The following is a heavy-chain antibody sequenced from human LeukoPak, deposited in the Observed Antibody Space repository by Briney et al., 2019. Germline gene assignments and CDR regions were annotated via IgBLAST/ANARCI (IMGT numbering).Heavy chain of an antibody. CDR3: ARDDSGYSSSWYPHYYYYGMDV. CDR1: GFTFSSYA. J-gene: IGHJ6*02. D-gene: IGHD6-13*01. V-gene: IGHV3-30*04. CDR2: ISYDGSNK. Sequence: GGSLRLSCAASGFTFSSYAMHWVRQAPGKRLEWVAVISYDGSNKYYADSVKGRFTISRDNSKNTPCLQMNSLRAEDTAVYYCARDDSGYSSSWYPHYYYYGMDVWGQGTTVTVSS.